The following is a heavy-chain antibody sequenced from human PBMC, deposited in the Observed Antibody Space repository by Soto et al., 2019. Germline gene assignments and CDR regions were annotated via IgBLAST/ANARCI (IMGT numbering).Heavy chain of an antibody. CDR3: ARDHRGTTVTSYYYGMDV. CDR1: GFTFSSYS. V-gene: IGHV3-21*01. D-gene: IGHD4-17*01. J-gene: IGHJ6*02. Sequence: PGGSLRLSCAASGFTFSSYSMNWVRQAPGKGLEWVSSISSSSSYIYYADSVKGRFTISRDNAKNSLYLQMNSLRAEDTAVYYCARDHRGTTVTSYYYGMDVWGQGTTVTVS. CDR2: ISSSSSYI.